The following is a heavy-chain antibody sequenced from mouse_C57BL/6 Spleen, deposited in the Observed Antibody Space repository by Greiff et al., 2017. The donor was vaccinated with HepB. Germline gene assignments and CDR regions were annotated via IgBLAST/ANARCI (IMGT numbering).Heavy chain of an antibody. V-gene: IGHV1-82*01. CDR3: ARGGRRYFDV. CDR2: IYPGDGDT. Sequence: ESGPELVKPGASVKISCKASGYAFSSSWMNWVKQRPGKGLEWIGRIYPGDGDTNYNGKFKGKATLTADKSSSTAYMQLSSLTSEDSAVYFCARGGRRYFDVWGTGTTVTVSS. J-gene: IGHJ1*03. CDR1: GYAFSSSW.